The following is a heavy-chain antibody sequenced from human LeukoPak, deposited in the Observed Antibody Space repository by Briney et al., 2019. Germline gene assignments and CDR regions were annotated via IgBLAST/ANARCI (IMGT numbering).Heavy chain of an antibody. J-gene: IGHJ6*02. V-gene: IGHV4-34*01. D-gene: IGHD1-14*01. CDR3: ARRKPRYYYYGMDV. CDR2: INHSGST. CDR1: GGSFSGYY. Sequence: SETLSLTCAVYGGSFSGYYWSWIRQPPGKGLEWIGEINHSGSTNYNPSLKSRVTISVDTSKNQFSLKLSSVTAADTAVYYCARRKPRYYYYGMDVWGQGTTVTVSS.